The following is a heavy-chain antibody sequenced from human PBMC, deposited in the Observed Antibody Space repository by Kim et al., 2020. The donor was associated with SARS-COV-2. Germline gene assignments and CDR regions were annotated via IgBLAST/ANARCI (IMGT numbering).Heavy chain of an antibody. CDR1: GYTFTSYG. J-gene: IGHJ4*02. CDR2: ISASSGNT. D-gene: IGHD1-1*01. V-gene: IGHV1-18*04. CDR3: ARDLNWNSYY. Sequence: ASVKVSCKTSGYTFTSYGFSWVRQAPGQGLEWMGWISASSGNTNFAQKLQGRVTLTTDTSTSTGYMELRSLTSDDTAVYYCARDLNWNSYYWGQGTLVTV.